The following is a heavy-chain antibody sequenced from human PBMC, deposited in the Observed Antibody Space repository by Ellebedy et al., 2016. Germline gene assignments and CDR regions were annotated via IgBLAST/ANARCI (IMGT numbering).Heavy chain of an antibody. CDR2: INPSGGST. V-gene: IGHV1-46*01. J-gene: IGHJ6*02. CDR3: ASKYYDSSGPLGMDV. D-gene: IGHD3-22*01. Sequence: ASVKVSXKASGYTFTSYYMHWVRQAPGQGLEWMGIINPSGGSTSYAQKFQGRVTITADKSTSTAYMELSSLRSEDTAVYYCASKYYDSSGPLGMDVWGQGTTVTVSS. CDR1: GYTFTSYY.